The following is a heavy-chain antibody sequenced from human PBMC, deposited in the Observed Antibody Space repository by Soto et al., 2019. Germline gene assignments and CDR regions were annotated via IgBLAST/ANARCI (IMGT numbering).Heavy chain of an antibody. CDR1: GGSIRDGNYY. J-gene: IGHJ5*02. CDR3: AKNETTRPWFDP. V-gene: IGHV4-31*03. Sequence: SETLSLTCTVSGGSIRDGNYYWSWIRQLPGKGLEWIGNIYYIGTTSYNPSLKSRVIISIDTSKNQFSLELTSVLAADTAVYYCAKNETTRPWFDPWGQGTLVTVSS. D-gene: IGHD1-1*01. CDR2: IYYIGTT.